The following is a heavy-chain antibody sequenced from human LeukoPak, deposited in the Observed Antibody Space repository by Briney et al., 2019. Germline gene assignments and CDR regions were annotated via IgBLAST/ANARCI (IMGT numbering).Heavy chain of an antibody. J-gene: IGHJ3*02. V-gene: IGHV4-59*08. CDR2: IYHSGST. CDR3: ARAGGSTSQDAFDI. D-gene: IGHD2-2*01. CDR1: GGSISSYY. Sequence: SETLSLTCTVSGGSISSYYWSWIRQPPGKGLKWIGYIYHSGSTNYNPSLKSRVTISIDTSKNQFSLKLNSVTAADTAVYYCARAGGSTSQDAFDIWGQGTMVTVSS.